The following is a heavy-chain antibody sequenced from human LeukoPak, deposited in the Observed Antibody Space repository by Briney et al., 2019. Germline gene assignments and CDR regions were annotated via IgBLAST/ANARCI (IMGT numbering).Heavy chain of an antibody. CDR2: ISGSGGST. CDR3: AKAMVRGVPSGNWFDP. J-gene: IGHJ5*02. V-gene: IGHV3-23*01. Sequence: GRSLRLSCAASGFTFSSYAMHWVRQAPGKGLEWVSAISGSGGSTYYADSVKGRFTISRDNSKNTLYLQMNSLRAEDTAVYYCAKAMVRGVPSGNWFDPWGQGTLVTVSS. D-gene: IGHD3-10*01. CDR1: GFTFSSYA.